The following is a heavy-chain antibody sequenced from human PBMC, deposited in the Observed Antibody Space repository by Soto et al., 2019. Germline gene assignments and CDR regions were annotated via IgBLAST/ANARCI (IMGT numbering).Heavy chain of an antibody. Sequence: PGGSLRLSCAASGFTFSSYAMHWVRQAPGKGLEWVAVISYDGSNKYYADSVKGRFTISRDNSKNTLYLQMNSLSAEDTAVYYCARDPFYDFWSGSYMDVWGQGTTVTVSS. CDR3: ARDPFYDFWSGSYMDV. D-gene: IGHD3-3*01. J-gene: IGHJ6*02. CDR2: ISYDGSNK. CDR1: GFTFSSYA. V-gene: IGHV3-30-3*01.